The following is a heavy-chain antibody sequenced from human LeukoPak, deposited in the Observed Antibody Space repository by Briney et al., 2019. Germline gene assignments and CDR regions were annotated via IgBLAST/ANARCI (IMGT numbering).Heavy chain of an antibody. V-gene: IGHV3-23*01. CDR3: AKGGASVTDAPHGDVVTTTLDGFDI. CDR2: VSGSGGHT. CDR1: GFAFSTFP. Sequence: GGSLRLSCVASGFAFSTFPMSCVRQAPGKGLEWVSAVSGSGGHTFYLDSAKGRVTISRDNSKKTLYLQMNSLRVDDTAVYYCAKGGASVTDAPHGDVVTTTLDGFDIWGQGTMVTVSS. D-gene: IGHD4-17*01. J-gene: IGHJ3*02.